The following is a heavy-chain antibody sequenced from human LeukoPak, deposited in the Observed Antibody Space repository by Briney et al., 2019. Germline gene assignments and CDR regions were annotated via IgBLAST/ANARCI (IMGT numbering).Heavy chain of an antibody. V-gene: IGHV3-66*03. CDR1: GFTVSNNY. Sequence: GGSLRLSCAASGFTVSNNYMRWVRQAPGKGLEWVSSIYSRGSTSYVDSVKGRFTISRDNSKNTLFLQMNSLRVEDTAVYYCARDYYGPWGQGTLVTVSP. J-gene: IGHJ5*02. CDR3: ARDYYGP. CDR2: IYSRGST. D-gene: IGHD3-22*01.